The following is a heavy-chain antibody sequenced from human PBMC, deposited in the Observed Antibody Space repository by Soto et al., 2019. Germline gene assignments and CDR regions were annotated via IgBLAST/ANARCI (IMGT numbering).Heavy chain of an antibody. J-gene: IGHJ5*02. CDR2: TNPHGCST. CDR1: RDTFTSYY. Sequence: ASVKVSCKAPRDTFTSYYINWVRQAPGQGLEWMGVTNPHGCSTAYAQKFKGRVTLTRDTAASTVYMEVSSLTSEDTAMYYCARSSGGNFGIIIEGTNWFAPWGQGTLVTVSS. V-gene: IGHV1-46*01. CDR3: ARSSGGNFGIIIEGTNWFAP. D-gene: IGHD1-26*01.